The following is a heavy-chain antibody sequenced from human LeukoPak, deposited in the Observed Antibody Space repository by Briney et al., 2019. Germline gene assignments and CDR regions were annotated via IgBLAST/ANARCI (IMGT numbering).Heavy chain of an antibody. D-gene: IGHD6-13*01. Sequence: PSETLSLTCTVSGGSVSSGSYYWSWLRQPPGKGLEWIGYIYYSGSTNYNPSLKSRVTISVDTSKNQFSLKLSSVTAADTAVYYCARDFRIAAAFDYWGQGTLVTVSS. V-gene: IGHV4-61*01. J-gene: IGHJ4*02. CDR3: ARDFRIAAAFDY. CDR2: IYYSGST. CDR1: GGSVSSGSYY.